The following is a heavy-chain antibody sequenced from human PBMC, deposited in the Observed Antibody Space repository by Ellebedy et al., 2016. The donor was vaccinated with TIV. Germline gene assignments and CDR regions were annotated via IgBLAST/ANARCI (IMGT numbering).Heavy chain of an antibody. CDR3: AKGLTGDRGGWGWYFDL. CDR1: GFTLRSYG. J-gene: IGHJ2*01. Sequence: PGGSLRLSCAASGFTLRSYGMSWVRQAPGKGLEWVSGITASGVCVYFEDSVEGRFSVSRDTSKNTLFLQMNSLRAEDTAIYYCAKGLTGDRGGWGWYFDLWGRGTLVTVSS. D-gene: IGHD7-27*01. CDR2: ITASGVCV. V-gene: IGHV3-23*01.